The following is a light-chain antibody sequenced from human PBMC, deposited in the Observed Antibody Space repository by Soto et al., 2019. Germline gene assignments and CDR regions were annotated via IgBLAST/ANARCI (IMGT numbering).Light chain of an antibody. Sequence: DIQMTQSPSTLSGSVGDRVTITCRASQTISSWLAWYQQKPGKATKLLIYKASTLKSGVPSRFSGSGSGTEFTLTLSSLQPDDFAAYYCQHYKMYYPWTFGQGTKVDIK. CDR3: QHYKMYYPWT. J-gene: IGKJ1*01. CDR1: QTISSW. CDR2: KAS. V-gene: IGKV1-5*03.